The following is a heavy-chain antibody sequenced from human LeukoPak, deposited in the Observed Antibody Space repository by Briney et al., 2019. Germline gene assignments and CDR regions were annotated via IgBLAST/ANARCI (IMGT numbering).Heavy chain of an antibody. CDR2: ISSSGSTK. D-gene: IGHD3-10*02. CDR3: AELGITMIGGV. Sequence: GGSLRLSCAASGFTFSSYEMNWVRLAPGKGLEWVSYISSSGSTKYYADSVKGRFTISRDNARNSLYLQMNSLRAEDTAVYYCAELGITMIGGVWGKGTTVTISS. V-gene: IGHV3-48*03. CDR1: GFTFSSYE. J-gene: IGHJ6*04.